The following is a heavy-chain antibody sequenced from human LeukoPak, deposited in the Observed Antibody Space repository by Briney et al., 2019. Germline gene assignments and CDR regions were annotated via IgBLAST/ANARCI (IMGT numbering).Heavy chain of an antibody. Sequence: GGSLRLSCAASGFTFSSYEMHWVRQAPGKGLEWISYISSSGSTIYYADSVKGRFTISRDNGKNSLYLQMNSLRAEDTAVYYCARVATMVRVPLDALDIWGQGTMVSVSS. CDR2: ISSSGSTI. J-gene: IGHJ3*02. D-gene: IGHD3-10*01. CDR1: GFTFSSYE. V-gene: IGHV3-48*03. CDR3: ARVATMVRVPLDALDI.